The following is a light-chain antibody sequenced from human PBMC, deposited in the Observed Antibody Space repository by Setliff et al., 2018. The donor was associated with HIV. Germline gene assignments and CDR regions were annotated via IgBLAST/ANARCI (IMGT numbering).Light chain of an antibody. J-gene: IGLJ1*01. CDR3: AAWDDSLSGYV. Sequence: KRVTISCSGGNSNIGSNYVYWYQQLPGTAPKLLIYRNDQRPSGVPDRFSGSKSGTSASLAISGLRSEDEADYYCAAWDDSLSGYVFGTGTKVTVL. CDR2: RND. CDR1: NSNIGSNY. V-gene: IGLV1-47*01.